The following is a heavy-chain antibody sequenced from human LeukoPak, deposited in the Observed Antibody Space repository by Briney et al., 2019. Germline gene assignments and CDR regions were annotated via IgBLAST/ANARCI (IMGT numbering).Heavy chain of an antibody. Sequence: PSETLSLTCAVYGGSFSGYYWSWIRQPPGKGLEWIGEINHSGSTNYNPSLKSRVTISVDTSKNQFSLKLSSVTAADTAVYYCAGPGIAAAGFDYWGQGTLVTVSS. V-gene: IGHV4-34*01. CDR1: GGSFSGYY. CDR3: AGPGIAAAGFDY. J-gene: IGHJ4*02. D-gene: IGHD6-13*01. CDR2: INHSGST.